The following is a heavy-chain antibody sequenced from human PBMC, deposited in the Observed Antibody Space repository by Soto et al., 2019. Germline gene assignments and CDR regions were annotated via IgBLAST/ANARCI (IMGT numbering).Heavy chain of an antibody. CDR1: GGSFSGYY. V-gene: IGHV4-34*01. CDR2: INHSGST. Sequence: SETLSLTCAVYGGSFSGYYWSWIRQPPGKGLEWIGEINHSGSTNYNPSLKSRVTLSVDTSKNQFSLKLSSVTAADTAVYYCATLLGYCSSTTCPTGYYYGMDVWGPGTTVTVSS. J-gene: IGHJ6*02. D-gene: IGHD2-2*01. CDR3: ATLLGYCSSTTCPTGYYYGMDV.